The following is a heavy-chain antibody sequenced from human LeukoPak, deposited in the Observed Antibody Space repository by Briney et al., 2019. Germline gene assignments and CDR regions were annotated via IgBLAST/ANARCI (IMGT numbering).Heavy chain of an antibody. V-gene: IGHV3-11*01. J-gene: IGHJ3*02. D-gene: IGHD2-15*01. CDR3: ARMGGGAALDI. CDR2: ISSSGSAR. Sequence: GGSLGLSCAASGFTFSGYYMSWIRQAPGKGLEWVSYISSSGSARNNADSVKGRFTISRDSAKNSLYLQMNSLRVEDTAIYYCARMGGGAALDIWGQGTMVTVSS. CDR1: GFTFSGYY.